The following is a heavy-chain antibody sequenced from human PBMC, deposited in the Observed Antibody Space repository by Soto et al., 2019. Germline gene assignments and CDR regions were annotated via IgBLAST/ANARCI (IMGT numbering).Heavy chain of an antibody. CDR1: GFIVNIIF. Sequence: EVQLMESGGGLVQPGGSLRLSCAASGFIVNIIFMTWVRQAPGKGLEWLSTISSDDNTYYADSVKGRFTISRDSSKNTLYLQMNSLRAEDTAVYHCARDILGGSYDFSHGGQGTLVTVSS. CDR3: ARDILGGSYDFSH. J-gene: IGHJ1*01. V-gene: IGHV3-66*01. CDR2: ISSDDNT. D-gene: IGHD3-3*01.